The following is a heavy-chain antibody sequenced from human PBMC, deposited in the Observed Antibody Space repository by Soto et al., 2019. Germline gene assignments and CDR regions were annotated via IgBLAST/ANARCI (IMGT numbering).Heavy chain of an antibody. CDR1: GLSLSTSGVG. J-gene: IGHJ6*02. CDR3: VHTGPFRSATYGMYYYYGMDV. Sequence: QITLKESGPSLVKPTQTLTLTCTLSGLSLSTSGVGVGWIRQPPGKALEWLALIYWNDNKRYSPSLKSRLTITKATSKNQVVLTMTNIDPMHTATYSCVHTGPFRSATYGMYYYYGMDVWRQGTTVTASS. CDR2: IYWNDNK. D-gene: IGHD3-10*01. V-gene: IGHV2-5*01.